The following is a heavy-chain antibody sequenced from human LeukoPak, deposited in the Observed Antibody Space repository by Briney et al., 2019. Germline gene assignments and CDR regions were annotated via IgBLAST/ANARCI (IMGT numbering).Heavy chain of an antibody. D-gene: IGHD3-3*01. J-gene: IGHJ4*02. CDR3: ARTYYDFWSGYHKFDY. V-gene: IGHV7-4-1*02. CDR1: GYTFTRNA. Sequence: ASVKVSCKASGYTFTRNALNWVRQASGQGLDWMGWINHNTGNPTYAQGFTGRFVFSLDTSVSTAYLRITSLKAEDTAVYYCARTYYDFWSGYHKFDYWGQGTLVTVSS. CDR2: INHNTGNP.